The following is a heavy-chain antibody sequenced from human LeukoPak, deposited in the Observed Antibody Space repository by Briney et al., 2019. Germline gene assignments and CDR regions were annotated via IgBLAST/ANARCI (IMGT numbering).Heavy chain of an antibody. V-gene: IGHV4-4*07. CDR1: GGSISSYF. CDR2: IYTSGIT. D-gene: IGHD2-2*01. J-gene: IGHJ6*02. Sequence: PSETLSLTCTVSGGSISSYFWSWIRQPGGKGLEWIGRIYTSGITNYNPSLKSRVTMSVDTSKNQFSLKLSSVTAADTAVYYCARDLGPDCSSTRCYALDVWGQGTTVTVSS. CDR3: ARDLGPDCSSTRCYALDV.